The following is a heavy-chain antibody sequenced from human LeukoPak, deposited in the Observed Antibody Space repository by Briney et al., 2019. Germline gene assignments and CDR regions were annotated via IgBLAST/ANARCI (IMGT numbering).Heavy chain of an antibody. D-gene: IGHD2-2*02. V-gene: IGHV4-59*08. J-gene: IGHJ6*02. CDR2: IYYSGTT. Sequence: PSETLSLTCTVSGGSISSYYWSWIRQPPGKGLEWIGYIYYSGTTNYNPSLKSRVTISVDTSKNQFSLKLSSVTAADTAVYYCARGASAVVVPAAIKRRLYGMDVWGQGTTVTVSS. CDR1: GGSISSYY. CDR3: ARGASAVVVPAAIKRRLYGMDV.